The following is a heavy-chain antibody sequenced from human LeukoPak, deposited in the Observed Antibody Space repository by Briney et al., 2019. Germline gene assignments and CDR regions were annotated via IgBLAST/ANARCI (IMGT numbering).Heavy chain of an antibody. CDR1: GGSISSYY. J-gene: IGHJ6*02. CDR3: ARVPTAHYYYYGMDV. V-gene: IGHV4-59*01. CDR2: IYYSGST. Sequence: SETLSLTCTVSGGSISSYYWSWIRQPPGKGLEWIGYIYYSGSTNHNPSLKSRVTISVDTSKNQFSLKLSSVTAADTAVYYCARVPTAHYYYYGMDVWGQGTTVTVSS.